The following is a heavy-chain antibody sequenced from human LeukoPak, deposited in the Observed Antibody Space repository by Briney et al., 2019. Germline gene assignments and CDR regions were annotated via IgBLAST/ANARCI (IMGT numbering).Heavy chain of an antibody. V-gene: IGHV3-30*03. CDR2: ISYDGSNK. Sequence: GGSLRLSCAASGFTFSSYGMSWVRQAPGKGLEWVAVISYDGSNKFYVDSVKGRFTISRDNSKNTLYLQMNSLRTEDTAVYYCARDWADGYNSLDHWGQGAIVTVSS. CDR3: ARDWADGYNSLDH. D-gene: IGHD5-24*01. J-gene: IGHJ4*02. CDR1: GFTFSSYG.